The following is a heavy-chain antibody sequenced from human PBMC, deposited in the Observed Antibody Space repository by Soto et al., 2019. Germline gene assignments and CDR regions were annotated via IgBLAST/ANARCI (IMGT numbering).Heavy chain of an antibody. CDR3: ARIYCSGGICFPNWVDP. CDR2: ITPISGTP. CDR1: RGFFSSDA. Sequence: ASVKVSCKASRGFFSSDAISWVRQAPGQGLEWLGGITPISGTPKYAQKFQGRVTISADESTSTAYMDLSSLRFEDTAIYYCARIYCSGGICFPNWVDPWGQGTLVTVSS. J-gene: IGHJ5*02. D-gene: IGHD2-8*02. V-gene: IGHV1-69*13.